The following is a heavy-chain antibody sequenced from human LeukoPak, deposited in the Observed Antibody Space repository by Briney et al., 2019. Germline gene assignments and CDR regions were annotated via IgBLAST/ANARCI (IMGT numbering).Heavy chain of an antibody. V-gene: IGHV1-2*02. CDR3: AREGYCSSTSCSPQFDY. CDR2: IDLNSGGT. D-gene: IGHD2-2*01. J-gene: IGHJ4*02. Sequence: ASVKVSCKASGYTFTDYYMHWVRQAPGQGPEWMGLIDLNSGGTNYAQKFQGRVTMTRDTSISTAYMELSRLRSDDTAVYYCAREGYCSSTSCSPQFDYWGQGTLVTVSS. CDR1: GYTFTDYY.